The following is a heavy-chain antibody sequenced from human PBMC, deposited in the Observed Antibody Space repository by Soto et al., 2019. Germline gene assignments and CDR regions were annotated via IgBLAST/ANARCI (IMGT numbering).Heavy chain of an antibody. CDR3: ARDKGNYYDSSGSFDY. D-gene: IGHD3-22*01. V-gene: IGHV4-59*01. J-gene: IGHJ4*02. CDR2: IYYSGST. Sequence: PSETLSLTCTVSGGSISSYYWSWIRQPPGKGLEWIGYIYYSGSTNYNPSLKSRVTISVDTSKNQFSLKLSSVTAADTAVYYCARDKGNYYDSSGSFDYWGQGTLVTVSS. CDR1: GGSISSYY.